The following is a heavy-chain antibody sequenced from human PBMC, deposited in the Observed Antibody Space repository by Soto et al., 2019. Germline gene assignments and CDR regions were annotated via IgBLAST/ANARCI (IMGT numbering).Heavy chain of an antibody. V-gene: IGHV1-18*04. J-gene: IGHJ5*02. CDR3: ARGASNSTGWYIWFDP. D-gene: IGHD6-19*01. CDR2: ISANNGNT. Sequence: QAQLVQSGAEVKKPGASVKVSCKASGYTFRSHGITWVRQAPGQGLEWMGWISANNGNTNYARKLQGRVTMTTDTSTSTAYMELRSLKSDDTAVYYCARGASNSTGWYIWFDPWGQGTLVTVSS. CDR1: GYTFRSHG.